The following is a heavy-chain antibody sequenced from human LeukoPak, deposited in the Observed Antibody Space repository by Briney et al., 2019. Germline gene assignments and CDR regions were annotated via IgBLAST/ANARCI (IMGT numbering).Heavy chain of an antibody. Sequence: SETLSLTCAVYGGSFSGYYWSWIRQPPGKGLEWIGEINHSGSTNYNPSLTSRVTISVDTSKNQFSLKLSSVTAADTAVYYCARVYMASLLGEGTVTTTGWDYWGQGTLVTVSS. J-gene: IGHJ4*02. CDR3: ARVYMASLLGEGTVTTTGWDY. D-gene: IGHD4-17*01. V-gene: IGHV4-34*01. CDR2: INHSGST. CDR1: GGSFSGYY.